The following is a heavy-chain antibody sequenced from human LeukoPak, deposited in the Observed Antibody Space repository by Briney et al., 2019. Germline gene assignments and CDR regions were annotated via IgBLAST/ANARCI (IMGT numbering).Heavy chain of an antibody. J-gene: IGHJ4*02. V-gene: IGHV3-30*18. D-gene: IGHD2-8*01. Sequence: PGRSLRLSCAASGFTFSSYGMHWVRQAPGKGLEWVAVISYDGSNKYYADSVKGRFTISRDNSKNTLYLQMNSLRAEDTAVYYCAKDGQVSLDYWGQGTLVTVSS. CDR2: ISYDGSNK. CDR3: AKDGQVSLDY. CDR1: GFTFSSYG.